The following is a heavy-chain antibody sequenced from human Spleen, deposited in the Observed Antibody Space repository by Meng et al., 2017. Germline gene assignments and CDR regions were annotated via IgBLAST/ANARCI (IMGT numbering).Heavy chain of an antibody. V-gene: IGHV1-3*01. J-gene: IGHJ4*02. CDR1: GYTFTNYP. CDR2: INPGNGNT. Sequence: VQLVEPGAEVKKPGASVKVSCKASGYTFTNYPMNWVRQAPGQRLEWLGWINPGNGNTEYSQKFQGRVTITRDTSATTAYMELSSLRSEDTAVYYCARHSSGWNLFDYWGQGTLVTVSS. D-gene: IGHD6-19*01. CDR3: ARHSSGWNLFDY.